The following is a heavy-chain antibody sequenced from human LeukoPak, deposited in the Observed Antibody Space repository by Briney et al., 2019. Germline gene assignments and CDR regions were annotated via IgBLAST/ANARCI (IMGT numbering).Heavy chain of an antibody. D-gene: IGHD6-19*01. Sequence: GGSLRLSCAASGFTFSSYAMHWVRQAPGKGLEWVAVISYDGSNKYYADSVKGRFTISRDNSKNTLYLQMNSLRAEDTAVYYCARDVGEEQWLVLRAFDIWGQGTMVTVSS. J-gene: IGHJ3*02. CDR2: ISYDGSNK. CDR1: GFTFSSYA. CDR3: ARDVGEEQWLVLRAFDI. V-gene: IGHV3-30-3*01.